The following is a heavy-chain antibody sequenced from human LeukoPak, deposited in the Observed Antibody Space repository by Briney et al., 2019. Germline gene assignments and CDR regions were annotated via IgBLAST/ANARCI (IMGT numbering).Heavy chain of an antibody. CDR1: GGTFSKYT. D-gene: IGHD2-2*02. J-gene: IGHJ4*02. Sequence: ASVKVSCKASGGTFSKYTISWVRQRPGQGLEWMGGITPLFGTANYAQKFQGRVTITADESTSTAYMELSSLRSEDTAVYYCATCARNFYCYRFDYWGQGTLVTVSS. CDR2: ITPLFGTA. CDR3: ATCARNFYCYRFDY. V-gene: IGHV1-69*13.